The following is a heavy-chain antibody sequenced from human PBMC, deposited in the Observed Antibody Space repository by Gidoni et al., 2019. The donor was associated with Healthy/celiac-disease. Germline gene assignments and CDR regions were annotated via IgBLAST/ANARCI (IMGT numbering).Heavy chain of an antibody. J-gene: IGHJ4*02. CDR3: AREIYSYGPYDY. CDR1: GFTFSNYY. Sequence: QVQLVESGGGLVKAGGSVRRSCAASGFTFSNYYMSGIRQAPGKGLELVSSISSSGSTIYYAESVKGRFTISRDNAKNSLYLQMNSLRAEDTAVYYCAREIYSYGPYDYWGQGTLVTVSS. D-gene: IGHD5-18*01. V-gene: IGHV3-11*01. CDR2: ISSSGSTI.